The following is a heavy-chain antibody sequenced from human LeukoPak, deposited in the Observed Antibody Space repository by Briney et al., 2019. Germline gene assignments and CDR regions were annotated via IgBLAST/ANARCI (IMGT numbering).Heavy chain of an antibody. D-gene: IGHD1-26*01. CDR3: VRLTIMGATNY. Sequence: GGSLRLSCAASGFTFSSYSMNWVRQAPGKGLVWVSYISSDGTKTAYADSVKGRSTISRDNANNTLYLQMNSLRAEDTALYYCVRLTIMGATNYWGQGTLVTVSS. CDR2: ISSDGTKT. J-gene: IGHJ4*02. V-gene: IGHV3-74*01. CDR1: GFTFSSYS.